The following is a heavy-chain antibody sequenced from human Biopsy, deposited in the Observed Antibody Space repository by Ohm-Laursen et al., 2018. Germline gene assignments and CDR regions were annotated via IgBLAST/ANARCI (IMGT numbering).Heavy chain of an antibody. D-gene: IGHD3-22*01. J-gene: IGHJ6*02. CDR2: INHSGRT. Sequence: GTLSLTCAVYGESFNGYYWSWIRQTPGKGLEWIGEINHSGRTNYNPSLKSPVTISVDTSKNQFSLKVRSVTAADLALYYCVRGVDYYDPYHYYALDAWGQGTTVTVSS. V-gene: IGHV4-34*01. CDR1: GESFNGYY. CDR3: VRGVDYYDPYHYYALDA.